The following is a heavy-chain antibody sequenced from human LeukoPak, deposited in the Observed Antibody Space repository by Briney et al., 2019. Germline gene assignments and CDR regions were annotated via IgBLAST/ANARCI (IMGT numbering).Heavy chain of an antibody. J-gene: IGHJ3*02. CDR2: VCDSGSTT. CDR1: GFTFSICA. V-gene: IGHV3-23*01. CDR3: ATVRGSGTFAALDI. Sequence: PAGPLSLSCAASGFTFSICAMSWVRQAPGQGLEWVSSVCDSGSTTYYAASVKGRFTIARDNSKNTLYLQMNSLRAEDTALYYCATVRGSGTFAALDIWGQGTMVTVSS. D-gene: IGHD2-2*01.